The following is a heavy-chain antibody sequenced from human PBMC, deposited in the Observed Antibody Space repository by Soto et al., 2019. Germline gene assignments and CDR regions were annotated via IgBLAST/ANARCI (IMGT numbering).Heavy chain of an antibody. J-gene: IGHJ4*02. CDR2: ISGLGVTT. CDR1: GFIFKNYV. D-gene: IGHD2-2*01. V-gene: IGHV3-23*01. Sequence: QLLESGGGLVEPWGSLRLSCAASGFIFKNYVMSWVRQAPGKGLEWVSGISGLGVTTLYADSVKGRFTVSRDNSKSTLYLQINSLGAEDTAVNFCSKASSCTSSSCHIAPFDFWGQGTLVTVSS. CDR3: SKASSCTSSSCHIAPFDF.